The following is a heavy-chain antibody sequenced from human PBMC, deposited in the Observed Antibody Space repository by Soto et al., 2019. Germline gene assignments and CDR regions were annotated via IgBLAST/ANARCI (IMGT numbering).Heavy chain of an antibody. J-gene: IGHJ3*02. CDR3: AKVKWEFGFAFET. D-gene: IGHD1-26*01. V-gene: IGHV3-30*18. Sequence: QVQLVESGGGVVQPGRSLRLSCAASGFTFSSNGMHWVRQAPGKGLEWVAVISYDGSNKQYADSVKGRFTISRDNSKNTLFLKINSLRAEDTAVYYGAKVKWEFGFAFETWGQGKMVTVSS. CDR2: ISYDGSNK. CDR1: GFTFSSNG.